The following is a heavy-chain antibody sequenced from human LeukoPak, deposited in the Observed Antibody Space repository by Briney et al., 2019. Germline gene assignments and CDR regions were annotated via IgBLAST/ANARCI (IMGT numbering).Heavy chain of an antibody. CDR1: GYTFNNHY. CDR3: VKDLSGYWTFDY. CDR2: INPSGGST. V-gene: IGHV1-46*02. D-gene: IGHD1-1*01. Sequence: AASVKVSCKASGYTFNNHYTYWVRQAPGQGLEWMGVINPSGGSTSYAQKFQGRVTMTRDTSTRTVYMEVNSLRAEDTAVYFCVKDLSGYWTFDYWGQGTLVTVSS. J-gene: IGHJ4*02.